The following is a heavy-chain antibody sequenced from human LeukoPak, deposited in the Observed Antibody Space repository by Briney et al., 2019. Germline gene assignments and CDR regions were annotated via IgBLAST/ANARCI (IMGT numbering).Heavy chain of an antibody. CDR1: GGSISNYY. V-gene: IGHV4-59*01. Sequence: SETLSLTCTVSGGSISNYYWSWIRQPPGKGLEWIGYIYYSGTTNYNPSLKSRVTISVDTSKNQFSLKLNSVTAADTAVYYCARGVYIAAAQYGYWGRGTLVTVSS. CDR2: IYYSGTT. D-gene: IGHD6-13*01. J-gene: IGHJ4*02. CDR3: ARGVYIAAAQYGY.